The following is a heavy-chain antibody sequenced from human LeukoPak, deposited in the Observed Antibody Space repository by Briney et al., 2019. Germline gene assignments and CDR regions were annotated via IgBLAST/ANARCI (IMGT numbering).Heavy chain of an antibody. CDR2: IHYSGST. CDR1: GGSISSYY. D-gene: IGHD3-10*01. J-gene: IGHJ6*03. CDR3: ARVEEGYGSGRRENYYYYYMDV. V-gene: IGHV4-59*01. Sequence: SETLSLTFTVPGGSISSYYWSWIRQPPGKGLEWIGNIHYSGSTNYNPSLKSRVTISVDTSKNQFSLKLSSVTAADTAVYYCARVEEGYGSGRRENYYYYYMDVWGKGTTVTISS.